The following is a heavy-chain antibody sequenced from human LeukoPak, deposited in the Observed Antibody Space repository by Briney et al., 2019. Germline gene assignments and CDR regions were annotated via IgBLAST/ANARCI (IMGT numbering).Heavy chain of an antibody. CDR3: AKDAGIAVAGNWFDP. J-gene: IGHJ5*02. D-gene: IGHD6-19*01. CDR2: ISWNSGSI. V-gene: IGHV3-9*01. Sequence: GGSLRLSCAASGFTFYDYAVLWVRHAPGKGLEWVSGISWNSGSIGYADSVKGRFTISRDNAKNSLYLQMNSLRDEDTALYYCAKDAGIAVAGNWFDPWGQGTLVTVSS. CDR1: GFTFYDYA.